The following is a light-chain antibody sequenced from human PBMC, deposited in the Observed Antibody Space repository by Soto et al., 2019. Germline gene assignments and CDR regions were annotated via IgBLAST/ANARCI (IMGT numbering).Light chain of an antibody. CDR3: QHYNNWPWT. V-gene: IGKV3-15*01. CDR2: DAS. Sequence: ETVMTQSQATLSVSPGARASLSCRASRSVSRDLAWYQQKPGQVPRLLIYDASTRASAIPARFSGSGSGTEFTLTISSLQSEDFAVYYCQHYNNWPWTFGQGTKVDI. J-gene: IGKJ1*01. CDR1: RSVSRD.